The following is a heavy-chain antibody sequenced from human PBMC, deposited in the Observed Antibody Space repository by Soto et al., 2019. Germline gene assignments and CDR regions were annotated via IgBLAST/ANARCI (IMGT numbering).Heavy chain of an antibody. CDR1: GGSISTGGYY. CDR2: IYYSGST. V-gene: IGHV4-31*03. CDR3: AGSFGGAAAGPFDC. Sequence: QVQLQESRPGLVKPSQTPSLTCTVSGGSISTGGYYSSWIGQHPEKGLQWTGYIYYSGSTYYNPSLKSRVTMAVDACKKGFSLKLSALAGGGRAVYYFAGSFGGAAAGPFDCWGQGTLVTVSS. J-gene: IGHJ4*02. D-gene: IGHD6-13*01.